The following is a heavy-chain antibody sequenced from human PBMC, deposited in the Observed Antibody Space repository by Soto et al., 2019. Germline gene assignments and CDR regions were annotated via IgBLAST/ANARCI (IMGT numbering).Heavy chain of an antibody. D-gene: IGHD5-12*01. CDR2: INPILGTP. CDR3: TRGGVDVVATSAFDY. CDR1: GVTYSSSV. Sequence: QVQLVQSGAEVKKPGSSVKVSCKASGVTYSSSVISWVRQAPGQGLEWMGGINPILGTPDYAHKFQGRVTITADDSTSTIYMELGNLRSEDTALYFCTRGGVDVVATSAFDYWGQGTLVTVSS. J-gene: IGHJ4*02. V-gene: IGHV1-69*01.